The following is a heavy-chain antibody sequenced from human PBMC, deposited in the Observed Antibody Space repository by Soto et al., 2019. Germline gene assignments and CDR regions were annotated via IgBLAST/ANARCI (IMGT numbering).Heavy chain of an antibody. Sequence: QVQLVQSGAEVKKPGSSVKVSCKASGGTFSSYAISWVRQAPGQGLEWMGGIIPIFGTANYAQKFQGRVTITADESTSTAYMELSSLRSEDTAVYYCARASERGQLTTRYYYYGMDVWGQGTTVTVSS. V-gene: IGHV1-69*01. CDR1: GGTFSSYA. CDR2: IIPIFGTA. D-gene: IGHD6-6*01. CDR3: ARASERGQLTTRYYYYGMDV. J-gene: IGHJ6*02.